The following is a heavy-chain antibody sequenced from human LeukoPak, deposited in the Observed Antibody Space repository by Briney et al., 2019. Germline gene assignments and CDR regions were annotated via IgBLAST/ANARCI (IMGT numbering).Heavy chain of an antibody. D-gene: IGHD6-19*01. CDR3: AKPHIAVAGTVRDY. V-gene: IGHV3-30*02. CDR1: GFTFSSYA. CDR2: IRYDGSNK. Sequence: PGGSLRLSCAASGFTFSSYAMHWVRQAPGKGLEWVAFIRYDGSNKYYADSVKGRFTISRDNSKNTLYLQMNSLRAEDTAVYYCAKPHIAVAGTVRDYWGQGTLVTVSS. J-gene: IGHJ4*02.